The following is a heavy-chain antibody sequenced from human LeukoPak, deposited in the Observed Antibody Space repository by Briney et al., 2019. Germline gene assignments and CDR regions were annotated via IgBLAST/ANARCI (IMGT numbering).Heavy chain of an antibody. V-gene: IGHV3-30-3*01. CDR3: AREPSRSAYFDY. D-gene: IGHD3-22*01. CDR1: EFTFSSYT. J-gene: IGHJ4*02. Sequence: GGSLRLSCAASEFTFSSYTMHWVRQAPGKGLEWVALISYDGSNKYYADSVEGRFTISRDNSKNTLYLQMNSLRAEDTAMYYCAREPSRSAYFDYWGQGTLVTVSS. CDR2: ISYDGSNK.